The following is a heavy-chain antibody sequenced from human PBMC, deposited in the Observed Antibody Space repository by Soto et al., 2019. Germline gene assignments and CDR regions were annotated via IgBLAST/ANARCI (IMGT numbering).Heavy chain of an antibody. V-gene: IGHV3-23*01. CDR2: ISGSGGST. J-gene: IGHJ4*02. D-gene: IGHD4-17*01. CDR1: GFTFSSYA. Sequence: EVQLLESGGGLVQPGGSLRLSCAASGFTFSSYAMSWVRQAPGKGLEWVSAISGSGGSTYYADSVKGRFTISRDNSKNTLYLQMNSLRAEDTAVYYCARSPNFTVTTNYWGQGTLVTVSS. CDR3: ARSPNFTVTTNY.